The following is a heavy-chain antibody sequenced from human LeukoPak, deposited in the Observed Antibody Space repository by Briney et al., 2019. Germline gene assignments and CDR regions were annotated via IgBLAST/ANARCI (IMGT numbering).Heavy chain of an antibody. CDR2: IYYSGNT. D-gene: IGHD1-14*01. CDR3: ARAFICGTNYFDS. CDR1: GVSISSGGYY. Sequence: SQTLSLTCTVSGVSISSGGYYYSWIRQHPGRGLEWLGYIYYSGNTYYNPSLKRRGTISVDTSKNQFSLELSSLTAADTAVYYCARAFICGTNYFDSWGQGTLVTVSS. J-gene: IGHJ4*02. V-gene: IGHV4-31*03.